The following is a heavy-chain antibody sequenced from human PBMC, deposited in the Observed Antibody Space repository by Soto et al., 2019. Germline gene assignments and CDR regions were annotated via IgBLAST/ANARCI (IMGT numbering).Heavy chain of an antibody. CDR1: GYIFTSYD. D-gene: IGHD3-10*01. J-gene: IGHJ4*02. V-gene: IGHV1-8*01. CDR3: ARGYYTYMVRGVIITSPFDF. CDR2: MNPNSGNT. Sequence: GASVKVSCKASGYIFTSYDINWVRQATGEGLEWMGWMNPNSGNTGYARKFQGRVTMTRNTSISTAYMELSSLRSEDTAVYYCARGYYTYMVRGVIITSPFDFRGQGTPVTGSS.